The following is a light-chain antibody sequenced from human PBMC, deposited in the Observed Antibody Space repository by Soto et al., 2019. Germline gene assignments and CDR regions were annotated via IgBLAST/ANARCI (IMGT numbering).Light chain of an antibody. V-gene: IGKV3-11*01. J-gene: IGKJ1*01. Sequence: EIVLTQSPATPSLSPGERATLSCRASQSVSSYLAWYQQKPGQAPRLLIYDASNRATGIPARFSGSGSGTDVTLTISSLEPEDFAVYYCQQRSNWPPWTFGQGTKVEIK. CDR3: QQRSNWPPWT. CDR1: QSVSSY. CDR2: DAS.